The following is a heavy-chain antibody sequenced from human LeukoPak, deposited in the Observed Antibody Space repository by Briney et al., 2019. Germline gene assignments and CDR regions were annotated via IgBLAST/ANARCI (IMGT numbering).Heavy chain of an antibody. J-gene: IGHJ4*02. Sequence: GGSLRLSCAASGFTFSSYAMSWVRQATGKGLEWVSAISGSGGSTYYADSVKGRFTISRDNSKNTLYLQMNSLRAEDTAVYYCAKDKRAAAGTTGDYWGQGTLVTVSS. CDR1: GFTFSSYA. CDR3: AKDKRAAAGTTGDY. CDR2: ISGSGGST. V-gene: IGHV3-23*01. D-gene: IGHD6-13*01.